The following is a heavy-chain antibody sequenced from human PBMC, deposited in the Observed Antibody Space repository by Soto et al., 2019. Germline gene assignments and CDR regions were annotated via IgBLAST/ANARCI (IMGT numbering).Heavy chain of an antibody. CDR3: ARYENYYDSSGYYDGYDY. CDR1: GASFTSYW. CDR2: IYPGDSDT. V-gene: IGHV5-51*01. J-gene: IGHJ4*02. Sequence: PGEALMIWGQVPGASFTSYWICWVRQMLVTFLEWMGIIYPGDSDTRYSPSFQGQVTISADKSISTAYLQWSSLKASDTAMYYCARYENYYDSSGYYDGYDYWGQGTLVTVSS. D-gene: IGHD3-22*01.